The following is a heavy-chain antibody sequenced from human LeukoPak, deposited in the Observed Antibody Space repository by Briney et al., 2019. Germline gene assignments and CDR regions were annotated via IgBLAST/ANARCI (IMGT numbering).Heavy chain of an antibody. V-gene: IGHV3-7*05. CDR1: GFTFSNYW. CDR3: ARDPYSSTWSYGMDV. J-gene: IGHJ6*02. D-gene: IGHD6-6*01. CDR2: IKQDGSEE. Sequence: GGPLRLSCAASGFTFSNYWMSWVRQAPGEGLEWVANIKQDGSEEVYVDSLKGRFTISRDNAKNSLFLQMNTLRAEDTAVYYCARDPYSSTWSYGMDVWGQGTTVTGSS.